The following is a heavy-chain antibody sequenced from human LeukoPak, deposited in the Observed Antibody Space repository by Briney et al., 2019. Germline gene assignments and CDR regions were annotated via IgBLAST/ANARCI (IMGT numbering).Heavy chain of an antibody. D-gene: IGHD5-18*01. CDR2: IYTSGST. CDR1: GGSISIGSYY. J-gene: IGHJ3*02. Sequence: PSETLSLTCTVSGGSISIGSYYWSWIRQPAGKGLEWIGRIYTSGSTNYNPSLKSRVTISVDTSKNQFSLKLSSVTAADTAVYYCARAAGSYGSLDAFDIWGQGTMVTVSS. CDR3: ARAAGSYGSLDAFDI. V-gene: IGHV4-61*02.